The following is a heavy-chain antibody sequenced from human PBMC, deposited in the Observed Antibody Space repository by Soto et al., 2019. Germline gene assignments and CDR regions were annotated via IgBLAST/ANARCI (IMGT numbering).Heavy chain of an antibody. J-gene: IGHJ3*02. Sequence: ASVKVSCKASGYTFTSYAIHWVRQAPGQRIKWIGWINAGNGNTKYSQKLQGRVTMTRDTSISTAYMELSRLKSVDSAVFYCARDQPQFWNAFDIWGQGTMVTVSS. D-gene: IGHD3-3*01. CDR2: INAGNGNT. V-gene: IGHV1-3*01. CDR1: GYTFTSYA. CDR3: ARDQPQFWNAFDI.